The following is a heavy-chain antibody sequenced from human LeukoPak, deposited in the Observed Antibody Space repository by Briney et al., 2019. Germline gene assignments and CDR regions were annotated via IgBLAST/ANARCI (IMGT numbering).Heavy chain of an antibody. CDR1: GFTFSHYY. Sequence: PGGSLRLSCAASGFTFSHYYMNWIRQAPGKGLEWVSCIGSSGTNIYYADSVKGRFTISRDNAKNSLYLQTNSLRAEDTAVYYCATYGSGSYPDYWGQGTLVTVSS. J-gene: IGHJ4*02. CDR2: IGSSGTNI. D-gene: IGHD3-10*01. V-gene: IGHV3-11*04. CDR3: ATYGSGSYPDY.